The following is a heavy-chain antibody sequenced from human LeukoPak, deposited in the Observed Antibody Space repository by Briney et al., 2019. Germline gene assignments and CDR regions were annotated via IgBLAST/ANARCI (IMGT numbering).Heavy chain of an antibody. J-gene: IGHJ3*02. CDR2: IRSKAYGGTT. CDR1: GFTFGDYA. Sequence: GGSLRLSCTASGFTFGDYAMSWVRQAPGKGLEWVGFIRSKAYGGTTEYAASVKGRFTISRDDSKSIAYLQMNSLKTEDTAVYYCTRGQGSSCYTDAFDIWGQGTMVTVSS. V-gene: IGHV3-49*04. D-gene: IGHD6-13*01. CDR3: TRGQGSSCYTDAFDI.